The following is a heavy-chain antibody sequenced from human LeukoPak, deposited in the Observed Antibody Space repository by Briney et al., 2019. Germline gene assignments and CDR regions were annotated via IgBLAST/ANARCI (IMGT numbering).Heavy chain of an antibody. D-gene: IGHD5-24*01. CDR1: GFTVSSNY. Sequence: PGGSLRLSCAASGFTVSSNYMSWVRQAPGKGLEWVSVISSSGSTYYADSVKGRFTISRDNAKNSLYLQMSSLRAEDTAVYYCARASRVATITIDYWGQGTLVTVSS. J-gene: IGHJ4*02. CDR2: ISSSGST. CDR3: ARASRVATITIDY. V-gene: IGHV3-53*01.